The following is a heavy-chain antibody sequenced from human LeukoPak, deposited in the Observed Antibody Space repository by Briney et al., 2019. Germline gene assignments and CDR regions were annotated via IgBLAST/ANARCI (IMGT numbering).Heavy chain of an antibody. J-gene: IGHJ6*03. CDR2: MNPNSGNT. Sequence: ASVKVSCKASGYTFTSYDINWVRQATGQGLEWMGWMNPNSGNTGYAQKFQGRVTMTRNTSKSTAYMELSSLRSEDTAVYYCAREGYYYGSGSYYNGYYYYYMDVWGKGTTVTVSS. V-gene: IGHV1-8*01. D-gene: IGHD3-10*01. CDR3: AREGYYYGSGSYYNGYYYYYMDV. CDR1: GYTFTSYD.